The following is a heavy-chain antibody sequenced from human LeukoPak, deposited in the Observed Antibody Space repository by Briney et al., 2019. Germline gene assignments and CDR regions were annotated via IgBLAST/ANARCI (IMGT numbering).Heavy chain of an antibody. CDR2: ISSSGSTI. CDR1: GFTFSDYY. V-gene: IGHV3-11*04. J-gene: IGHJ5*02. D-gene: IGHD2-2*01. Sequence: GGSLRLSCAASGFTFSDYYMSWIRQAPGKGLEWVSYISSSGSTIYYADSVKGRFTISRDNAKNSLYLQMNSLRAEDTAVYYCARDLVPAALRSGRRFPGGPNWFDPWGQGTLVTVSS. CDR3: ARDLVPAALRSGRRFPGGPNWFDP.